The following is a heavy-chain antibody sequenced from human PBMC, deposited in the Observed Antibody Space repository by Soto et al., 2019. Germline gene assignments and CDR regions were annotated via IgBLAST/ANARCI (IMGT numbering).Heavy chain of an antibody. CDR2: IYYSGST. CDR3: ARGFIVLVPAAPVWIDP. V-gene: IGHV4-30-4*01. CDR1: GGSISSGDYY. D-gene: IGHD2-2*01. J-gene: IGHJ5*02. Sequence: SETLSLTCTVSGGSISSGDYYWSWIRQPPGKGLEWIGYIYYSGSTYYNPSLKSRVTISVDTSKNQFSLKLSSVTAADTAVYYCARGFIVLVPAAPVWIDPWGQGTLVTVSS.